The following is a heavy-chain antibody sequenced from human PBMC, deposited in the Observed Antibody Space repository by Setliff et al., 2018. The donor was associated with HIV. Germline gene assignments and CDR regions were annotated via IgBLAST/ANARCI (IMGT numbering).Heavy chain of an antibody. V-gene: IGHV4-39*01. Sequence: SETLSLTCTVSGGSIRSSSYYWGWIRQPPGKGLEWIGSIYYRGNTYYNPSLKSRVTISVDTSKNQFSLKLSSVTAADTAVYYCARQFRYPGIAVAGIDYWGQGTLVTVSS. J-gene: IGHJ4*02. D-gene: IGHD6-19*01. CDR1: GGSIRSSSYY. CDR2: IYYRGNT. CDR3: ARQFRYPGIAVAGIDY.